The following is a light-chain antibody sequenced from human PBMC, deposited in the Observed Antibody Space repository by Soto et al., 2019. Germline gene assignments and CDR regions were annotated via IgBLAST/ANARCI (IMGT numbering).Light chain of an antibody. CDR1: QSVSSY. CDR3: QQRSNWPPV. V-gene: IGKV3-11*01. CDR2: DAS. Sequence: EIVLTQSPATLSLSPGERATLSCRASQSVSSYLAWYQQKLGQAPRLLIYDASDRATGVPARFSGSGSGTDFTLTISSLEPEDFAVYYCQQRSNWPPVFGQGTKLEIK. J-gene: IGKJ2*01.